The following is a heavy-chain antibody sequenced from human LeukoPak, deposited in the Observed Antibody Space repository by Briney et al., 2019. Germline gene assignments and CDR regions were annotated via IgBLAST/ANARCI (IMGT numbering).Heavy chain of an antibody. CDR2: ISGSGGYT. CDR3: AKDLSLSY. Sequence: GGSLRLSCAASGFTFSTYGMSWVRQAPGRGLEWVSAISGSGGYTYYTDSVKGRFTISRDNSKSTLYLQMNRLRVEDTAVYYCAKDLSLSYWGQGTLVTVSS. D-gene: IGHD2/OR15-2a*01. J-gene: IGHJ4*02. V-gene: IGHV3-23*01. CDR1: GFTFSTYG.